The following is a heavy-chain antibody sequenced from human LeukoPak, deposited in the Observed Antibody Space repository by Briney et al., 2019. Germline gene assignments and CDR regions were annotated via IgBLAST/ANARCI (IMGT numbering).Heavy chain of an antibody. CDR2: INPNSGGT. V-gene: IGHV1-2*02. J-gene: IGHJ3*02. D-gene: IGHD1-26*01. CDR3: ARDCGSYFSDAFDI. CDR1: GYTFTGYY. Sequence: ASVTVSCKASGYTFTGYYMHWVRQAPGQGLEWMGWINPNSGGTNYAQKFQGRVTMTRDTSISTAYMELSRLRSDDTAVYYCARDCGSYFSDAFDIWGQGTMVTVSS.